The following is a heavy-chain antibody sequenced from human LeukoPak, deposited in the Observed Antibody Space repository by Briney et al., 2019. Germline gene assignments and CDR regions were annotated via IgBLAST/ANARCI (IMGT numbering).Heavy chain of an antibody. Sequence: MPSETLSLTCTVSGGSISSGSYYWSWIRQPAGKGLEWIGRIYTSGSTNYNPSLKSRVTISVDTSKNQFSLKLSSVTAADTAVYYCARDKGQLGTYYYYYYMDVWGKGTTVTVSS. CDR2: IYTSGST. D-gene: IGHD6-13*01. CDR1: GGSISSGSYY. J-gene: IGHJ6*03. V-gene: IGHV4-61*02. CDR3: ARDKGQLGTYYYYYYMDV.